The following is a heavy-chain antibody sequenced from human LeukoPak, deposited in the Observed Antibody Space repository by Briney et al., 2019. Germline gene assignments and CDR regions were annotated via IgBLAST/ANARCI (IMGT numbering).Heavy chain of an antibody. CDR2: IYYSGNT. CDR1: DDSISTSNSY. CDR3: ARDDLDFNWFDP. J-gene: IGHJ5*02. Sequence: SETLSLTCTVSDDSISTSNSYWGWIRQPPGKGLEWIGSIYYSGNTYYNASLKSRVTISVDTSKNQFSLKLSSVTAADTAVYYCARDDLDFNWFDPWGQGTLVTVSS. V-gene: IGHV4-39*02.